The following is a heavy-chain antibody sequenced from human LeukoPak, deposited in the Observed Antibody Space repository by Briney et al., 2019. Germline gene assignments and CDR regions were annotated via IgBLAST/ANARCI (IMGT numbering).Heavy chain of an antibody. Sequence: PGRSLRLSCAASGFTFSNYDMHWVRQAPGKGLEWVAVIWYDGSNQHYADSVKGRFTISRDNSKNTLYLQMNTLRAEDTAMYYCARDLSAARKREATGFDYWGQGTQVTVSS. J-gene: IGHJ4*02. D-gene: IGHD6-6*01. V-gene: IGHV3-33*01. CDR3: ARDLSAARKREATGFDY. CDR1: GFTFSNYD. CDR2: IWYDGSNQ.